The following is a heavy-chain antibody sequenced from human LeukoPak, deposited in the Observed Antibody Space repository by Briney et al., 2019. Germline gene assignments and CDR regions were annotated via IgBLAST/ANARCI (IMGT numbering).Heavy chain of an antibody. V-gene: IGHV4-59*01. D-gene: IGHD1-26*01. CDR1: GGSISSYY. Sequence: PSETLSLTCTDSGGSISSYYWSWIRQPPGKGLEWIGYIYYSGSTNYNPSLKSRVTISVDTSKNQFSLKLSSVTAADTAVYYCARGERWELLGGFDYWGQGTLVTVSS. J-gene: IGHJ4*02. CDR3: ARGERWELLGGFDY. CDR2: IYYSGST.